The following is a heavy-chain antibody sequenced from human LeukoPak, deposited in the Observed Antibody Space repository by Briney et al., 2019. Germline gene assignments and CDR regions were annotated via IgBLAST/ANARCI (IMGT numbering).Heavy chain of an antibody. V-gene: IGHV3-30*18. D-gene: IGHD3-22*01. J-gene: IGHJ3*01. CDR3: AKASDSSGYSAFDL. CDR1: GFTLSHYA. Sequence: GGSLRLSCTASGFTLSHYAMNWVRQAPGKGLEWVALRSHDGNNKYYADSVKGRFTISREDSNAVYLQVSSLRTEDTAMYYCAKASDSSGYSAFDLWGQGTVVTVSS. CDR2: RSHDGNNK.